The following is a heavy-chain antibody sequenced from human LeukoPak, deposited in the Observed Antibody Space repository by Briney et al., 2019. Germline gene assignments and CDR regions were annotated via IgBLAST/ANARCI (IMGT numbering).Heavy chain of an antibody. J-gene: IGHJ4*02. D-gene: IGHD2-21*02. CDR2: IYTSGST. V-gene: IGHV4-4*07. CDR1: GGSISSYY. CDR3: ARVAYCGSDCYSFDY. Sequence: PSETLSLTRTVSGGSISSYYWSWIRQPAGKGLEWIGRIYTSGSTNYNPSLKSRVTMSVDTSKNHFSLKLSSVTAADTAVYYCARVAYCGSDCYSFDYWGQGTLVTVSS.